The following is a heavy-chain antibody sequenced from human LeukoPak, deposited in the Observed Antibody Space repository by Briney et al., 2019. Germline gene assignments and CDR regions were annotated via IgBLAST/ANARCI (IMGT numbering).Heavy chain of an antibody. CDR1: GFIFRNYW. CDR2: IKEEGSEK. J-gene: IGHJ5*02. D-gene: IGHD3-16*02. CDR3: ARGVIIRGRLDP. Sequence: GGSLRLSCAAPGFIFRNYWMSWVRQAPGKGLEWVANIKEEGSEKYYVESVKGRFTISRDNAKNSLYLQMSSLRAEDTAVYYCARGVIIRGRLDPWGQGTLVTVSS. V-gene: IGHV3-7*03.